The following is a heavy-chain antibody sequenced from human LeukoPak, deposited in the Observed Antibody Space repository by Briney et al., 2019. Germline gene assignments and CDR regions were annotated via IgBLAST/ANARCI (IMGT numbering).Heavy chain of an antibody. CDR2: IYYSGST. CDR1: GGSISSYY. V-gene: IGHV4-59*12. D-gene: IGHD2-15*01. Sequence: SETLSLTCTVSGGSISSYYWSWIRQPPGKGLEWIGYIYYSGSTNYNPSLKSRVTISVDTSKNQFSLKLSSVTAADTAVYYCARSGYCSGGSCYYFDYWGQGTLVTVSS. CDR3: ARSGYCSGGSCYYFDY. J-gene: IGHJ4*02.